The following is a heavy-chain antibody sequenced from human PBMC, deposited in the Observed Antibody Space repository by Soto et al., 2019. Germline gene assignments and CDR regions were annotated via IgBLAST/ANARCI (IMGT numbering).Heavy chain of an antibody. CDR1: GGTFNSYD. J-gene: IGHJ3*01. V-gene: IGHV1-69*02. CDR2: IIPSLGIP. D-gene: IGHD2-2*01. CDR3: ARRTSAFDV. Sequence: QVQLVQSGAEVKKPGSSVKVSCKASGGTFNSYDIHWVRQAPGQGLEWMGRIIPSLGIPNYAQALQGRLTITANVATRTAYMELTNLKSGDTAIHYCARRTSAFDVWGQGTVVTVSS.